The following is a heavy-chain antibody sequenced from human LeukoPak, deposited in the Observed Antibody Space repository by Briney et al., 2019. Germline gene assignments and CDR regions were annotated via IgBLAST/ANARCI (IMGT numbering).Heavy chain of an antibody. CDR1: GFTFSDHY. Sequence: GGSLRLSCAASGFTFSDHYMSWIRQAPGKGLEWVSGISWNSGSIGYADSVKGRFTISRDNAKNSLYLQMNSLRAEDTALYYCAKVAVAGRIYFDYWGQGTLVTVSS. J-gene: IGHJ4*02. V-gene: IGHV3-9*01. CDR2: ISWNSGSI. CDR3: AKVAVAGRIYFDY. D-gene: IGHD6-19*01.